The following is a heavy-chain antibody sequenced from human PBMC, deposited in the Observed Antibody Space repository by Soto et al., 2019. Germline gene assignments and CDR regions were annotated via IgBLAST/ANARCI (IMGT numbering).Heavy chain of an antibody. Sequence: QVQLVQSGAEVKKPGASLRVSCETSGGTSTIYTITWVRQAPGQGLQWMGRIVPTLRITNYAREFQGRLMITADSSTSTAHIELTSLTSEDTAVYYCATDKYGAGRVGVHSWGQGTLVTVSS. J-gene: IGHJ5*02. CDR2: IVPTLRIT. CDR3: ATDKYGAGRVGVHS. D-gene: IGHD1-26*01. CDR1: GGTSTIYT. V-gene: IGHV1-69*08.